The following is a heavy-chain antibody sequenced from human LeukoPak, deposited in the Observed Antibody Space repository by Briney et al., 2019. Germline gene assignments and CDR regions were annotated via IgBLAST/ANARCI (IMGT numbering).Heavy chain of an antibody. D-gene: IGHD6-13*01. CDR3: TREDKSSWHPLDY. CDR1: GFTFDDYA. Sequence: PGGSLRLSCAASGFTFDDYAMHWIRQAPGKGLEWVSGISWNSGSIGYADSVKGRFTISRDNAKNSLYLQMNSLRAEDTAVYYCTREDKSSWHPLDYWGQGTLVTVSS. CDR2: ISWNSGSI. J-gene: IGHJ4*02. V-gene: IGHV3-9*01.